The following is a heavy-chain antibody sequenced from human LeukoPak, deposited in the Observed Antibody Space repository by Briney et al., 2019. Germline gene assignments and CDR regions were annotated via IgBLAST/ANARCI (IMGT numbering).Heavy chain of an antibody. Sequence: SETLSLTCTVSGGSISSSSYYWGWLRQPPGKGLEWIGSIYYSGSTYYNPSLKSRVTISVDTSKNQFSLKLSSVTAADTAVYYCIVPAASDYWGQGTLVTVSS. J-gene: IGHJ4*02. D-gene: IGHD2-2*01. CDR2: IYYSGST. V-gene: IGHV4-39*01. CDR3: IVPAASDY. CDR1: GGSISSSSYY.